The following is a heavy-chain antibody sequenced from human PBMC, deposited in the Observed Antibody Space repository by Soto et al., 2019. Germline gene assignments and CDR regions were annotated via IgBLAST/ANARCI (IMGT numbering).Heavy chain of an antibody. D-gene: IGHD2-21*02. V-gene: IGHV1-46*03. CDR1: GYTFSSYY. Sequence: QVQLVQSGAEVKKPGASVKVSCKASGYTFSSYYMNWVRQAPGQGLEWLGIINPSGGYTTYAQWCQGRETVTRDASTSTVHRELGSLTAADTAWYYCARGGGIVLVPAPYDHWGQGTLVTVSS. CDR3: ARGGGIVLVPAPYDH. J-gene: IGHJ4*02. CDR2: INPSGGYT.